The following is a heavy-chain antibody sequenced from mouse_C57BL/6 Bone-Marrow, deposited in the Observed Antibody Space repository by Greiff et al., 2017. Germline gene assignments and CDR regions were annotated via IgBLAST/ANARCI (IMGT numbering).Heavy chain of an antibody. Sequence: VKVVESGAELARPGASVKLSCKASGYTFTSYGISWVKQRTGQGLEWIGEIYPRSGNTYYNEKFKGKATLTADKSSSTAYMELRSLTSEDSAVYFCARETCFDYWGQGTTLTVSS. J-gene: IGHJ2*01. CDR2: IYPRSGNT. CDR1: GYTFTSYG. CDR3: ARETCFDY. V-gene: IGHV1-81*01.